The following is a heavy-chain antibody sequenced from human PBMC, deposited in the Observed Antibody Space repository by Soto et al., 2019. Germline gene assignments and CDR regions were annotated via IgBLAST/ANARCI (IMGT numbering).Heavy chain of an antibody. CDR3: ARGATK. CDR1: GYTFTGYF. Sequence: ASVKVSCKASGYTFTGYFMHWVRQAPGQGLEWMGWINPYSGGADYAQSFQGRVTMTRDTSISTVYMELRSLTSDDTAVYYCARGATKWGQGTLVTVSS. CDR2: INPYSGGA. J-gene: IGHJ4*02. V-gene: IGHV1-2*02.